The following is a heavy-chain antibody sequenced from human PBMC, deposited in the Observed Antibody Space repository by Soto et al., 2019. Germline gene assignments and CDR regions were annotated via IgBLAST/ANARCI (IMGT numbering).Heavy chain of an antibody. CDR2: IYYSGST. J-gene: IGHJ3*01. CDR1: GGSISSGGYY. D-gene: IGHD1-20*01. Sequence: SETLSLTCTVSGGSISSGGYYWSWIRQHPGKGLEWIGYIYYSGSTYYNPSLKSRVTISVDTSKNQFSLKLSSVTAADTAVYYCARRYGSAFDFWGQGTMVTVSS. V-gene: IGHV4-31*03. CDR3: ARRYGSAFDF.